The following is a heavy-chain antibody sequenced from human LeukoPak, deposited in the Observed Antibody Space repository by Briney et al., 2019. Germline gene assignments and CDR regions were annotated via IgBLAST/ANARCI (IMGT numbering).Heavy chain of an antibody. V-gene: IGHV4-59*01. CDR2: IYDSGST. CDR1: GGAISSNH. CDR3: ASSPYWYVSNGYFGAFDI. Sequence: SETLSLTCTVSGGAISSNHWSWIRQPPGKGLEWIGYIYDSGSTNYNPSLKSRVTISIDTPKNQFSLKLTSVTAADTAVYYCASSPYWYVSNGYFGAFDIWGLGTMVTVTS. D-gene: IGHD3-22*01. J-gene: IGHJ3*02.